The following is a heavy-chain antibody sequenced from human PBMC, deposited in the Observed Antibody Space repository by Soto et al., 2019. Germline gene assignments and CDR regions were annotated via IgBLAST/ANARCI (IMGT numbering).Heavy chain of an antibody. D-gene: IGHD2-15*01. CDR3: ARDKIIGLFDY. V-gene: IGHV4-34*01. CDR2: INHSGST. J-gene: IGHJ4*02. Sequence: PSETLSLTCAVYGGSFSGYYWTWIRQPPGTGLEWIGEINHSGSTNYNPSLKSRVTISVDTSKNQFSLKLTSVTAADTAVYYCARDKIIGLFDYWGQGTLVTVSS. CDR1: GGSFSGYY.